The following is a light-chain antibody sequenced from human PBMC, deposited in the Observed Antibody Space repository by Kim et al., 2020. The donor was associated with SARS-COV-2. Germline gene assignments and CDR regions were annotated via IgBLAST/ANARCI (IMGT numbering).Light chain of an antibody. CDR1: QNIDNY. Sequence: DIQITQSPTTLSASVGDRVTITCRASQNIDNYLACYQQKQGKAPNLLIYKVPNLKSGVPSRFSGSGSGTEFTLTINGLHPDDFATYYCQRYKSYPRTFGQGTKVDI. J-gene: IGKJ1*01. CDR2: KVP. CDR3: QRYKSYPRT. V-gene: IGKV1-5*03.